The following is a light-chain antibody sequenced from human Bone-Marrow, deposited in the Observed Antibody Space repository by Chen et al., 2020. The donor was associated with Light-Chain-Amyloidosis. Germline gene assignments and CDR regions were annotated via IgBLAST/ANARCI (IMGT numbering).Light chain of an antibody. CDR2: GAS. CDR1: QSVSRN. V-gene: IGKV3-15*01. Sequence: EIVMTQSPATLSVSPGERATLSCRASQSVSRNLAWYQQKPGQAPRLLIYGASTRATGIPARFSGSGAGTEVSHTISSLQSEECAVDDCQQYNNWRARTFGVGTKVEIK. J-gene: IGKJ4*01. CDR3: QQYNNWRART.